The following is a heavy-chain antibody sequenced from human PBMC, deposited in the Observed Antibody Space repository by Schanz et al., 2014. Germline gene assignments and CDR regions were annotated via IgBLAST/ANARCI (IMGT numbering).Heavy chain of an antibody. J-gene: IGHJ6*02. CDR1: GFTVSNNY. Sequence: EVQLVESGGGLVQPGGSLRLSCAASGFTVSNNYMSWVRQAPGKGLECVSIIYSDGSTYYVDSVKGRFIISRDNSKNTVYLQMNSLRAEDTAVYYCARACCRQENHYYYTGMDVWGQGTTVTVSS. CDR2: IYSDGST. V-gene: IGHV3-66*01. D-gene: IGHD2-15*01. CDR3: ARACCRQENHYYYTGMDV.